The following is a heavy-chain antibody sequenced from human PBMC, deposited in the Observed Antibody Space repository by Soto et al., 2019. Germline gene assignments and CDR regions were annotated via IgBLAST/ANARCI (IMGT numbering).Heavy chain of an antibody. V-gene: IGHV3-33*01. D-gene: IGHD3-10*01. CDR2: IWYHGRSQ. CDR3: PRWGRDMDV. Sequence: QVQLVESGGGVVQPGRSLRLSCAATGFNFSSYGMHWVRQAPGKGLEWVAVIWYHGRSQFYADSVQGRFTISRDNSKNTLYLHMNSLRAEDTAVYYCPRWGRDMDVWGQGTTVTVSS. CDR1: GFNFSSYG. J-gene: IGHJ6*02.